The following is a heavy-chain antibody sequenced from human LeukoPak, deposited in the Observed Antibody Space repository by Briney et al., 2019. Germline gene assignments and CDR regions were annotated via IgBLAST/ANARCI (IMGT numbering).Heavy chain of an antibody. CDR1: GFIFRNYA. CDR3: AKDRDSSTWSFFDF. Sequence: GGSLRLSCVASGFIFRNYAMHWVRQAPGKGLEWVAVGSHDGRNKIYGDSVKGRFTISRDNSKNTVYLKMDNLRPEDTAVYYCAKDRDSSTWSFFDFWGQGTLVTVSS. V-gene: IGHV3-30*18. J-gene: IGHJ4*02. CDR2: GSHDGRNK. D-gene: IGHD6-13*01.